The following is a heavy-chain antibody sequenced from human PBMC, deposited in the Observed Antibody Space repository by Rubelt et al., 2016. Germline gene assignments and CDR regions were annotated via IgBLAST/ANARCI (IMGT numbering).Heavy chain of an antibody. D-gene: IGHD3-22*01. CDR2: ISGSGGSA. Sequence: EVQLLESGGGLVQPGGSLRLSCAASGFTFSSYALTWVRQAPGKGLEWVSAISGSGGSAYYADSVKGRFTISRDNAKNTLFLQMHSLTADDTAVYYCARGGPSGSIDFWGQGILVIVSS. V-gene: IGHV3-23*01. CDR3: ARGGPSGSIDF. J-gene: IGHJ4*02. CDR1: GFTFSSYA.